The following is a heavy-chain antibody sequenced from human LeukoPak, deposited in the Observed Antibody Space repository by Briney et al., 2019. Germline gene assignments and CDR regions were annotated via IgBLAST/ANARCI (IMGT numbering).Heavy chain of an antibody. CDR3: ASHYSSGSYRYTGSFDS. CDR1: GGSLSSYY. CDR2: INHSGTT. Sequence: SETLSLTCTVSGGSLSSYYWSWIRQPPGKGLEWIGEINHSGTTNYSPSLKSRVSISVDTSKNQFSLKLNSVTAADAAMYYCASHYSSGSYRYTGSFDSWGQGMLVNVSS. D-gene: IGHD3-16*02. J-gene: IGHJ4*02. V-gene: IGHV4-34*01.